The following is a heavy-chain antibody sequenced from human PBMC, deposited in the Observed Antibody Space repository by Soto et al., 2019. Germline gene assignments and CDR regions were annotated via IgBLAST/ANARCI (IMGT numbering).Heavy chain of an antibody. CDR2: IYDSGST. V-gene: IGHV4-30-2*06. CDR3: VRGRHNSGYVGI. Sequence: SETLSLTCAGSGASINSGGNSWSWIRQSPGRGLEWIGYIYDSGSTFYNPPLTSRAFISADRSKNLFSLRLTSVTAADTATYFWVRGRHNSGYVGIW. CDR1: GASINSGGNS. J-gene: IGHJ3*02. D-gene: IGHD3-16*01.